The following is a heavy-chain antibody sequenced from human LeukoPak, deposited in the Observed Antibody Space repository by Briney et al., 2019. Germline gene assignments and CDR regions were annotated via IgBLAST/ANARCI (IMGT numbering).Heavy chain of an antibody. CDR2: IRSGSTTT. Sequence: SLRQSCATSPFTLCRESMNWVRQAPGHGLEAISYIRSGSTTTYYADSVKGRYAVSRDNAKNLVYLQMNSLSPGDTAVYYCARDVEQWLVRVYYFDYWGQGTLVTVSS. CDR3: ARDVEQWLVRVYYFDY. CDR1: PFTLCRES. D-gene: IGHD6-19*01. J-gene: IGHJ4*02. V-gene: IGHV3-48*01.